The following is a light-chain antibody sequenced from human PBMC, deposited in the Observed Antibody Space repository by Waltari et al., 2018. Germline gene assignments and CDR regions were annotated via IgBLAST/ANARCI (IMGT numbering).Light chain of an antibody. CDR3: ETGGHGTWV. CDR1: SGHSSNI. Sequence: QLVLTQSPSASASLGASVKLTCTLSSGHSSNIIAWLQQQPGKGPRYLMQVNSDGSHRKGDDVPDRFSGSSSGAERYLTISSLQSEDEADYYCETGGHGTWVFGGGTKLTVL. J-gene: IGLJ3*02. CDR2: VNSDGSH. V-gene: IGLV4-69*01.